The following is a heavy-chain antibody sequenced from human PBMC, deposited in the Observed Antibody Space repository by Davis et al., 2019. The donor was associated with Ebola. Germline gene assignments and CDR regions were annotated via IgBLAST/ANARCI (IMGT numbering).Heavy chain of an antibody. J-gene: IGHJ6*02. CDR3: ARGNYGDYIVLYYYNMDV. CDR2: IHYLGNT. V-gene: IGHV4-59*01. Sequence: SETLSLTFTVSGASINNYFWSWIRQPPGKGLEWIGNIHYLGNTTYNPSLKSRVTMSVDTSKNQFSLKLSSLTAADTAVYYCARGNYGDYIVLYYYNMDVWGQGTTVAVSS. D-gene: IGHD4-17*01. CDR1: GASINNYF.